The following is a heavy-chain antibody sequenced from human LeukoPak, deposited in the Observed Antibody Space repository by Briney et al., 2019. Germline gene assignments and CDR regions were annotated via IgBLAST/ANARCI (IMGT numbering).Heavy chain of an antibody. J-gene: IGHJ2*01. CDR2: ISTDGSYK. Sequence: PGGSLRLSCAASGFTFSTYGMTWVRQAPGKGLEWVAAISTDGSYKYHGDSVKGRFTISRDNPMNTLYLQMNGLRPDDTAVYYCARSLIPGRWYFDLWGRGTLVTVSS. D-gene: IGHD3-16*01. V-gene: IGHV3-30*03. CDR1: GFTFSTYG. CDR3: ARSLIPGRWYFDL.